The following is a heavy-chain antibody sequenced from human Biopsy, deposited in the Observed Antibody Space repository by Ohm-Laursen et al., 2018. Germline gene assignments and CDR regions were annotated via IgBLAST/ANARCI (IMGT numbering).Heavy chain of an antibody. CDR2: TFESGDTT. CDR3: AKTLGDSYGSRYFDY. J-gene: IGHJ4*02. Sequence: SLRLSCAAPGFTFSRYGVSWVRQAPGKGLEWVSVTFESGDTTHYGDSVKGRFSVSRDNSKSTLYLQMNSLRAEDTAVYYCAKTLGDSYGSRYFDYWGQGTLVTVSS. D-gene: IGHD5-18*01. V-gene: IGHV3-23*01. CDR1: GFTFSRYG.